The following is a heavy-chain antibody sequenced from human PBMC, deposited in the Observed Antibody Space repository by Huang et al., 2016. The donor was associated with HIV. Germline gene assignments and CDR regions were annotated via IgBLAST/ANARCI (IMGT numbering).Heavy chain of an antibody. CDR2: IIPMFLTP. V-gene: IGHV1-69*18. CDR3: SVSRRSAADYFDY. J-gene: IGHJ4*02. Sequence: QVHLMQSGAEVRKPGSSVKVSCKASGGAFRSYAITWVRQVPGQGLEWRARIIPMFLTPTYAQKVQGRVTLTADEFTRTAYLEIGSLRSDDSAMYYCSVSRRSAADYFDYWGLGTLVTVSS. CDR1: GGAFRSYA. D-gene: IGHD6-25*01.